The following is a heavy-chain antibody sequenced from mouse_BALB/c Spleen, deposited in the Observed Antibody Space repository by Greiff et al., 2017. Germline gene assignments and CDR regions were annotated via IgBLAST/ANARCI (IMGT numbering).Heavy chain of an antibody. CDR1: GFTFSSFG. CDR3: ARGMITTGYAMDY. CDR2: ISSGSSTI. D-gene: IGHD2-4*01. V-gene: IGHV5-17*02. J-gene: IGHJ4*01. Sequence: DVKLVESGGGLVQPGGSRKLSCAASGFTFSSFGMHWVRQAPEKGLEWVAYISSGSSTIYYADTVKGRFTISRDNPKNTLFLQMTSLRSEDTAMYYCARGMITTGYAMDYWGQGTSVTVSS.